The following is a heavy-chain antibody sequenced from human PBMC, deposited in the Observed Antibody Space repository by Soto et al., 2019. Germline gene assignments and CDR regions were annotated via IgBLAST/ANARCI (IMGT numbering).Heavy chain of an antibody. CDR3: ARWRGYSSGWVYNWFDP. J-gene: IGHJ5*02. Sequence: TLSLTCTVSGGSISSSSYYWGWIRQPPGKGLEWIGSIYYSGSTYYNPSLKSRVTISVDTSKNQFSLKLSSVTAADTAVYYCARWRGYSSGWVYNWFDPWGQGTLVTVSS. D-gene: IGHD6-19*01. V-gene: IGHV4-39*01. CDR2: IYYSGST. CDR1: GGSISSSSYY.